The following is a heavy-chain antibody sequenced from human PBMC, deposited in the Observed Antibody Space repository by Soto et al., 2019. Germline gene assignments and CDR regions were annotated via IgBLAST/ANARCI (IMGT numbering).Heavy chain of an antibody. V-gene: IGHV4-59*01. CDR2: INYSGST. J-gene: IGHJ4*02. D-gene: IGHD3-10*01. CDR1: SGSISSYN. Sequence: SETLSLTCTVSSGSISSYNWNWVRQPPGKGLEWIGFINYSGSTHYNPSLKSRVTISLDTSKNQFSLKLNSVTAADTAVYYCARENYYALDYWGLGTLVTVSS. CDR3: ARENYYALDY.